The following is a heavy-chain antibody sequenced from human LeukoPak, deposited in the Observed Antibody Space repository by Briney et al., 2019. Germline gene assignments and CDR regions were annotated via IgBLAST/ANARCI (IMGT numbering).Heavy chain of an antibody. CDR1: VFTSTSPG. CDR3: AKEEVGAVAGNYFDY. V-gene: IGHV3-23*01. CDR2: MSGNGASA. Sequence: AGGSLRLSCAASVFTSTSPGMSWVRQAPGKGLEWVSSMSGNGASAYYADSVKGRFTVSRDNSKNTLYLQMNSLRAEDTAVYYCAKEEVGAVAGNYFDYWGQGTLATVSS. J-gene: IGHJ4*02. D-gene: IGHD6-19*01.